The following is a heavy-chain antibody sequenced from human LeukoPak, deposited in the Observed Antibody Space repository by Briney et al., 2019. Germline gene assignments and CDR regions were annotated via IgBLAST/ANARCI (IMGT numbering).Heavy chain of an antibody. D-gene: IGHD3-10*01. J-gene: IGHJ4*02. CDR3: ARDMSYYGSGSPVGY. CDR1: GFAFSDYY. V-gene: IGHV3-11*01. Sequence: GGSLRLSCAASGFAFSDYYMSWIRQAPGKGLEWVSYISSSGSTIYYADSVKGRFTISRDNAKNSLYLQMNSLRAEDTAVYYCARDMSYYGSGSPVGYWGQGTLVTVSS. CDR2: ISSSGSTI.